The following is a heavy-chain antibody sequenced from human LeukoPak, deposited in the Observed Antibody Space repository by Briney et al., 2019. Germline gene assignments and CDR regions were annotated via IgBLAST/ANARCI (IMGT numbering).Heavy chain of an antibody. CDR1: GFTFSSHG. D-gene: IGHD3-10*01. CDR2: IRFDGSDK. Sequence: GGSLRLSCTASGFTFSSHGMHWVRQAPGKGLEWVAFIRFDGSDKYYADSVKGRFTISRDNSKNTLYLQMNSLRAEDTAVYCCARLWFGELFPRYWGQGTLVTVSS. V-gene: IGHV3-30*02. CDR3: ARLWFGELFPRY. J-gene: IGHJ4*02.